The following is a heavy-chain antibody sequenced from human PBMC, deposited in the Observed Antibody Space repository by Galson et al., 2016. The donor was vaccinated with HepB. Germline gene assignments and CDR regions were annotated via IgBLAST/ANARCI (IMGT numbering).Heavy chain of an antibody. CDR3: ATTGTGLAARKFDY. CDR2: ISSRSTYT. D-gene: IGHD6-6*01. J-gene: IGHJ4*02. Sequence: SLRLSCAASEFTFSSYAMNWVRQAPGKGLECISYISSRSTYTNYADSVKGRLTISRDNAKNSLYLQMSNSRADDTAVYYCATTGTGLAARKFDYWGQGILVTVSS. CDR1: EFTFSSYA. V-gene: IGHV3-21*05.